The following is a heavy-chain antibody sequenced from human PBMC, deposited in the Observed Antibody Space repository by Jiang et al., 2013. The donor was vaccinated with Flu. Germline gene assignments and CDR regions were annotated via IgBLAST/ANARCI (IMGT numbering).Heavy chain of an antibody. CDR2: ISGSGGST. CDR1: TFSSYA. D-gene: IGHD3-22*01. J-gene: IGHJ4*02. Sequence: TFSSYAMSWVRPGVQGRGLEWVSAISGSGGSTYYADSVKGRFTISRDNSKNTLYLQMNSLRAEDTAVYYCAKGTYYYDSSGSAYFDYWGQGTLVTVSS. CDR3: AKGTYYYDSSGSAYFDY. V-gene: IGHV3-23*01.